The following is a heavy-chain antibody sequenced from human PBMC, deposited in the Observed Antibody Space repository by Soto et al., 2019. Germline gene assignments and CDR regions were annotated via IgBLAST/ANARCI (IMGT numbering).Heavy chain of an antibody. D-gene: IGHD3-3*01. Sequence: QVQLVQSGAEVKKPGASVKVSCKASGYTFTSYAMHWVRQAPGQRLEWMGWINAGNGNTKYSQKFQGRVTITRDTSASTAYMELSSLRSEATAVYYCASLPIFGVVGYYGMDVWGQGTTVTVSS. CDR2: INAGNGNT. CDR3: ASLPIFGVVGYYGMDV. J-gene: IGHJ6*02. CDR1: GYTFTSYA. V-gene: IGHV1-3*01.